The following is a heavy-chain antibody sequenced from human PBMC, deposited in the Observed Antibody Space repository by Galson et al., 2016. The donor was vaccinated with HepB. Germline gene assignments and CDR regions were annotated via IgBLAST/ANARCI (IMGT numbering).Heavy chain of an antibody. CDR1: GFTFSNYN. Sequence: SLRLSCAASGFTFSNYNMNWVRQAPGKGLEWVSSISSSGSYIYYADSVKGRFTISRDNAKNSLYLQMNSLRAEDTALYYCARAKLETYYYSKDVWGQGTTVTVSS. J-gene: IGHJ6*02. V-gene: IGHV3-21*01. D-gene: IGHD1-1*01. CDR3: ARAKLETYYYSKDV. CDR2: ISSSGSYI.